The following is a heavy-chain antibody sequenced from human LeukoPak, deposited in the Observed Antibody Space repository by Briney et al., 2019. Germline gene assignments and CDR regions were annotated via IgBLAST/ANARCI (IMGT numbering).Heavy chain of an antibody. CDR2: IYYSGST. Sequence: KPSETLSLTCTVSGGSISSSSYYWGWIRQPPGKGLEWIGSIYYSGSTYYNPSLKSRVTISVDTSKNQFSLKLSSVTAADTAVYYCASSSQWELPDFDYWGQGTLVTVSS. J-gene: IGHJ4*02. CDR3: ASSSQWELPDFDY. V-gene: IGHV4-39*07. CDR1: GGSISSSSYY. D-gene: IGHD1-26*01.